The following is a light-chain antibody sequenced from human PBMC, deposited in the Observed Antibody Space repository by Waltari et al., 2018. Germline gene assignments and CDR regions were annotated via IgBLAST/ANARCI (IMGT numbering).Light chain of an antibody. CDR2: VDS. J-gene: IGLJ2*01. CDR3: QVWDSSTKHPV. Sequence: YQQKPPKAPRWGILVDSEGPSGIPDRVSGSNSGNIATLTISGVEAGDEADYYCQVWDSSTKHPVFGGGTRLTVL. V-gene: IGLV3-21*01.